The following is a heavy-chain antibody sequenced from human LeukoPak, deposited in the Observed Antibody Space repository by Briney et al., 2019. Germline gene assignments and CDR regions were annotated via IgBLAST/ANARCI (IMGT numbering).Heavy chain of an antibody. CDR2: IGFDGSNK. V-gene: IGHV3-30*02. Sequence: GGSLRLSCEASGFTFSIYGMHWVRQAPGKGLEWVGFIGFDGSNKYYADCVKGRFTISRDKSKNTLYLQMNSLRADDTAVYYCARRGITGTTSYKYFDPSGRGTLVTVSS. D-gene: IGHD1-7*01. CDR3: ARRGITGTTSYKYFDP. J-gene: IGHJ4*02. CDR1: GFTFSIYG.